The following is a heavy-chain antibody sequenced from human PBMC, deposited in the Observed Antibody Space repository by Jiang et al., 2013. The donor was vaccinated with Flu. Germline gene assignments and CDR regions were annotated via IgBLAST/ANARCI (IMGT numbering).Heavy chain of an antibody. Sequence: GRVTMTRDTSTSTVYMELSSLRSEDTAVYYCARGLQYSYGPLGYWGQGTLVTVSS. D-gene: IGHD5-18*01. CDR3: ARGLQYSYGPLGY. V-gene: IGHV1-46*01. J-gene: IGHJ4*02.